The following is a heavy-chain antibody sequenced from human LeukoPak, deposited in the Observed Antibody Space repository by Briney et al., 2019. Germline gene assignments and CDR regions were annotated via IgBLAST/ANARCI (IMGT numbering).Heavy chain of an antibody. D-gene: IGHD3-3*01. Sequence: GESLKISCQGSGYTFSSYWIGWVRHLPGKGLEGMGIIYPGDSDTRYSPSVQGQVTISVDTSIGTAYLQWSSLKASDTAIYYCARQNDFRLDYWGQGTLVTVSS. V-gene: IGHV5-51*01. CDR2: IYPGDSDT. CDR3: ARQNDFRLDY. J-gene: IGHJ4*02. CDR1: GYTFSSYW.